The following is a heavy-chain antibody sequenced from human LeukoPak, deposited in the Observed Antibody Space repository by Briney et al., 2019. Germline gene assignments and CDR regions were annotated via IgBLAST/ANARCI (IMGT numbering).Heavy chain of an antibody. CDR1: GYTFSNYG. CDR2: ISTYMDKT. J-gene: IGHJ5*02. D-gene: IGHD6-19*01. V-gene: IGHV1-18*01. Sequence: ASVKVSCKASGYTFSNYGISWVRQAPGQGLEWMGWISTYMDKTKYSQKCQVRASMTTDTSTSTADMEVTSLRPDDTAVYFCARSKKPGGGVAGTGLYFDPWGQGTLVIVSS. CDR3: ARSKKPGGGVAGTGLYFDP.